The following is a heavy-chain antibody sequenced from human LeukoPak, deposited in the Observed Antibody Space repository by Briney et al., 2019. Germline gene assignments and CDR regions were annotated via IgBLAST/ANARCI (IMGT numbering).Heavy chain of an antibody. CDR2: INHSGST. CDR3: ARGSSGFWFDP. D-gene: IGHD3-22*01. J-gene: IGHJ5*02. CDR1: GGSFSGYY. Sequence: KPSETLSLTCAVYGGSFSGYYWSWIRQPPGKGLEWIGEINHSGSTNYNPSLKSRVTISVDTSKNQFSLKLSSVTAADTAVYYCARGSSGFWFDPWGQGTLVTVSS. V-gene: IGHV4-34*01.